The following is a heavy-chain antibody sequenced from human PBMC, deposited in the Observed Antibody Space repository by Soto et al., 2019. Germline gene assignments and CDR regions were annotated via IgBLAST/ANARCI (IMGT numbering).Heavy chain of an antibody. CDR3: AAAGDVSAYTGNPVDY. Sequence: ASVKVSCKVSGYTLTELSMHWVRQAPGKGLEWMGGFDPEDGETIYAQKFQGRVTMTEDTSTDTAYMELSSLRSEDTAVYYCAAAGDVSAYTGNPVDYWGQGTLVNVSS. D-gene: IGHD1-1*01. J-gene: IGHJ4*02. CDR2: FDPEDGET. V-gene: IGHV1-24*01. CDR1: GYTLTELS.